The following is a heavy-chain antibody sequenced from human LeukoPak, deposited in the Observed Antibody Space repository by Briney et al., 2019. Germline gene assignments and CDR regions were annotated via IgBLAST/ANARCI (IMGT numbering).Heavy chain of an antibody. D-gene: IGHD2-21*01. V-gene: IGHV3-7*04. Sequence: GGSLRLSCATSGFNFSDSRMTWVRQAPGKGLQWVANINRDGTEKHFLDSIEGRFTISRDNRKKSLYLQMNCLRPQDTAVYFCVRGDWYFESWGQGTLVTVSS. J-gene: IGHJ4*02. CDR2: INRDGTEK. CDR3: VRGDWYFES. CDR1: GFNFSDSR.